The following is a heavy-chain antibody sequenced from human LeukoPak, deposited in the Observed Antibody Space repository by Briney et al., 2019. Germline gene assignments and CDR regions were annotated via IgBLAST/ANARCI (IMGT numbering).Heavy chain of an antibody. D-gene: IGHD3-3*01. J-gene: IGHJ4*02. CDR2: VYYSVNP. CDR1: VDSISSKFYY. Sequence: SRALCLSRTVCVDSISSKFYYCGCIRPPPGKGLGWVGRVYYSVNPFYNPSLKSRDTISVDPSQNQFSLSLDSVTAADTAVYFCAGQLDNYYGSTGYYTGFNHYWGPGTLVTVSS. V-gene: IGHV4-39*01. CDR3: AGQLDNYYGSTGYYTGFNHY.